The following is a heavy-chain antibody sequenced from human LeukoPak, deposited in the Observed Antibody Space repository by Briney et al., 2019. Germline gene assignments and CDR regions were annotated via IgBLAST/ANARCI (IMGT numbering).Heavy chain of an antibody. CDR1: GGSISSYY. D-gene: IGHD1-26*01. CDR3: ARLILGSYYEGDYFDY. CDR2: IYTSGST. Sequence: PSETLSLTCTVSGGSISSYYWSWIRQPAGKGLEWIGRIYTSGSTNYNPSLKSRVTMSVDTSKNQFSLKLSSVTAADTAVYYCARLILGSYYEGDYFDYWGQGTLVTVSS. V-gene: IGHV4-4*07. J-gene: IGHJ4*02.